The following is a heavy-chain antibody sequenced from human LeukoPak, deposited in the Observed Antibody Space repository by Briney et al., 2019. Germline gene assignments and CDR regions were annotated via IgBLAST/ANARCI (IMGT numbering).Heavy chain of an antibody. J-gene: IGHJ4*02. CDR2: IYTSGST. Sequence: SQTLSLTCTVSGGSISSGSYYWSWIRQPAGKGLEWIGRIYTSGSTNYNPSLKSRVTMSVDTSKNQFSLKLSSVTAADTAVYYCARVSLVRGAPDYYFDYWGQGTLVTVSS. D-gene: IGHD3-10*01. V-gene: IGHV4-61*02. CDR3: ARVSLVRGAPDYYFDY. CDR1: GGSISSGSYY.